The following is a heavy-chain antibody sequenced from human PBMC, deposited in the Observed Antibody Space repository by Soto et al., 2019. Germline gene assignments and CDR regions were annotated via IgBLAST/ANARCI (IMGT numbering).Heavy chain of an antibody. CDR1: GASISGYY. V-gene: IGHV4-59*01. CDR2: ISYSGSP. J-gene: IGHJ4*02. Sequence: TSETLSLTCAVSGASISGYYWSWIRLPPGKGLEWIGYISYSGSPNHNPSLKSRVTISVDTSQNQFSLEMTSVTAADTAVYYCARAGRSSSKTVFDYWGLGTLVTVSS. CDR3: ARAGRSSSKTVFDY. D-gene: IGHD6-6*01.